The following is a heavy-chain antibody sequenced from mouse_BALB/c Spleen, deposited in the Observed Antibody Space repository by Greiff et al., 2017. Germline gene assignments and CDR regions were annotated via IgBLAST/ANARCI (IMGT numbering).Heavy chain of an antibody. Sequence: VQLQQPGAELVKPGTSVKLSCKASGYNFTSYWINWVKLRPGQGLEWIGDIYPGSGSTNYNEKFKSKATLTVDTSSSTAYMQLSSLASEDSALYYCARSYPHYYAMDYWGQGTSVTVSS. CDR2: IYPGSGST. CDR3: ARSYPHYYAMDY. J-gene: IGHJ4*01. CDR1: GYNFTSYW. V-gene: IGHV1-55*01. D-gene: IGHD6-5*01.